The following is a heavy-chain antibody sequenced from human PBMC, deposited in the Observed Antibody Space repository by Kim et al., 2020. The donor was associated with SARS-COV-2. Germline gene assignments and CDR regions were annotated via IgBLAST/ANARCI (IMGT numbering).Heavy chain of an antibody. V-gene: IGHV3-64D*09. J-gene: IGHJ4*02. CDR3: VEVGGNYYGSGSYEDY. Sequence: SVNGRFTISRDNCKNTLYLQMSSLRAEDTAVYYCVEVGGNYYGSGSYEDYWGQGTLVTVSS. D-gene: IGHD3-10*01.